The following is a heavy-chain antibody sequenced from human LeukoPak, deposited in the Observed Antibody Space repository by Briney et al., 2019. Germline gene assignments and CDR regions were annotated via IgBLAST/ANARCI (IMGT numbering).Heavy chain of an antibody. J-gene: IGHJ4*02. D-gene: IGHD5-12*01. CDR3: ARTHGYSAYGPLAY. CDR1: GGPITSNY. Sequence: SETLSLTCSVSGGPITSNYWIWIRQPPGKGLEWIGYISYSGTTIYNPSLRGRVTISADTSKNHFSLRLSSVTAADTAVYYCARTHGYSAYGPLAYWGQGTLVTVSS. CDR2: ISYSGTT. V-gene: IGHV4-59*08.